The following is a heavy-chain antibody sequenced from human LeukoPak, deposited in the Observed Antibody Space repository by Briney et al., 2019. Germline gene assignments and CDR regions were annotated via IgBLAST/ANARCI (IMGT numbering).Heavy chain of an antibody. CDR3: ATNPLPDDYDFWSGYYTSWFDP. J-gene: IGHJ5*02. CDR2: IYHSGST. D-gene: IGHD3-3*01. CDR1: GGSIGSYY. V-gene: IGHV4-59*05. Sequence: SETLSLTCTVSGGSIGSYYWSWIRQPPGKGLEWIGSIYHSGSTYYNPSLKSRVTISVDTSKNQFSLKLSSVTAADTAVYYCATNPLPDDYDFWSGYYTSWFDPWGQGTLVTVSS.